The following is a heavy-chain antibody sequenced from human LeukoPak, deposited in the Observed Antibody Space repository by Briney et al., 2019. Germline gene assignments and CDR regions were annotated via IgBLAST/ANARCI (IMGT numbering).Heavy chain of an antibody. J-gene: IGHJ4*02. CDR2: IYYSGST. D-gene: IGHD2-15*01. Sequence: PSETLSLTCTVSGGSISSGGYYWRWIRQHPGKGLEWIGYIYYSGSTYYNPSLKSRVTISVDTSKNQFSLKLSSVTAADTAVYYCARGVGIGLLGPFLDYWGQGTLVTVSS. V-gene: IGHV4-31*03. CDR1: GGSISSGGYY. CDR3: ARGVGIGLLGPFLDY.